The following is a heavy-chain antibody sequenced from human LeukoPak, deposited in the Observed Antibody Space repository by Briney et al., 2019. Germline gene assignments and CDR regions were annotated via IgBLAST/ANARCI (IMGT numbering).Heavy chain of an antibody. V-gene: IGHV3-21*01. D-gene: IGHD5-12*01. CDR2: ISSSSSYI. CDR1: GFIFSNYN. CDR3: AKDGYSGYDGYYFDY. J-gene: IGHJ4*02. Sequence: GGSLRLSCAASGFIFSNYNMNWVRQAPGKGLEWVSSISSSSSYIEYADSVKGRFTISRDNAKNSLYLQMNSLRAEDTAVYYCAKDGYSGYDGYYFDYWGQGTLVTVSS.